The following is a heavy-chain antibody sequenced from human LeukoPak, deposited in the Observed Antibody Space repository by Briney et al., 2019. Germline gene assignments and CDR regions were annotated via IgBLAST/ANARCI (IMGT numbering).Heavy chain of an antibody. J-gene: IGHJ6*03. CDR2: IYTSGST. Sequence: SETLSLTCTVSGGSISSYYWSWIRQPAGKGLEWIGRIYTSGSTNYNPSLKSRVTISVDTSKNQFSLKLSSVTAADTAVYYCARDRIIPAAITRPGGYYYYMDVWGKGTTVTVSS. D-gene: IGHD2-2*02. CDR3: ARDRIIPAAITRPGGYYYYMDV. V-gene: IGHV4-4*07. CDR1: GGSISSYY.